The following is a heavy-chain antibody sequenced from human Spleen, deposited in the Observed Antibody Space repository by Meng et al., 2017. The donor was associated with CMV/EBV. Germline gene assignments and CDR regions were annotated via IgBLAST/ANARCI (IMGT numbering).Heavy chain of an antibody. CDR1: GGSISNSDYY. CDR2: IYYSGST. J-gene: IGHJ4*02. CDR3: AREGSYGDFDY. V-gene: IGHV4-30-4*01. D-gene: IGHD5-18*01. Sequence: QMQLQASRPGLVKPSQTLSLTCTVSGGSISNSDYYWSWIRQPPGKGLEWIGYIYYSGSTYYNPSLKSRVTISVDTSKNQFSLKLSSVTAADTAVYYCAREGSYGDFDYWGQGTLVTVSS.